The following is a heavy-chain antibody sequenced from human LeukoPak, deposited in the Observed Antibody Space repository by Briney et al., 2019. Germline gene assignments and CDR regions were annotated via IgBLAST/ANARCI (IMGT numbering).Heavy chain of an antibody. V-gene: IGHV3-20*04. D-gene: IGHD2-2*01. CDR2: INRHGGTI. CDR3: AREVGIPAAPDS. CDR1: GFKFDDYG. Sequence: GGSLRLSCAASGFKFDDYGMSWVRQAPGKGLDWVSGINRHGGTIAYADSVKGRFTISRDNAKNSLYLQMNSLRAEDTALYYCAREVGIPAAPDSWGQGTLVTVSS. J-gene: IGHJ5*02.